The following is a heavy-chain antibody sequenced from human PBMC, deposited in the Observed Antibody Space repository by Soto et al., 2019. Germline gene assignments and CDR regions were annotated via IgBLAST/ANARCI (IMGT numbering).Heavy chain of an antibody. Sequence: SATLSLTCTVSGPSICSSSYYWGWIREPPGKGLEWIGSIYYSGSTYYNPSLKSRVTISVDTSKNQFSLKLSSVTAAGTAVYYCARSSGYYGMDVWGQGTTVTVS. CDR1: GPSICSSSYY. J-gene: IGHJ6*02. D-gene: IGHD6-19*01. CDR3: ARSSGYYGMDV. CDR2: IYYSGST. V-gene: IGHV4-39*01.